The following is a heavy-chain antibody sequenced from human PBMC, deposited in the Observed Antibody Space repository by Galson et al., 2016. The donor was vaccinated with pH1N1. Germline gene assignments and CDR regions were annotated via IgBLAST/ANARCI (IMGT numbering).Heavy chain of an antibody. Sequence: SVKVSCKASGYTFSSYGISWVRQAPGKGLEWMGWISGYNGNTKYEQKIKGRVSMTIDTSTSTVYMELRSLRSDDTALYYCARMSGSSRYLDYWGQGTLVTVSS. D-gene: IGHD1-26*01. CDR1: GYTFSSYG. CDR3: ARMSGSSRYLDY. V-gene: IGHV1-18*01. J-gene: IGHJ4*02. CDR2: ISGYNGNT.